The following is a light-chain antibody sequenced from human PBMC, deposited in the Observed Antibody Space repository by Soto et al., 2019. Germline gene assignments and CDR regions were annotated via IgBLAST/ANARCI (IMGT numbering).Light chain of an antibody. V-gene: IGKV3-11*01. CDR1: QSVTTY. Sequence: EIVLTQSPTNLSLSPGERATLSCRASQSVTTYLAWYQQKPGQAPRLLIYDASNRATGIPARFSGSGSGTDFTLTIGSLEPEDFAVYYCQQRSNWPPSITFGQGTRLEIK. CDR2: DAS. CDR3: QQRSNWPPSIT. J-gene: IGKJ5*01.